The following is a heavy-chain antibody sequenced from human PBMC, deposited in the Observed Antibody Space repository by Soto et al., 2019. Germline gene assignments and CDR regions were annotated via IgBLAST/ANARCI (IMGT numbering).Heavy chain of an antibody. CDR2: IWYDGSNK. J-gene: IGHJ6*02. CDR1: GFTFSSYG. V-gene: IGHV3-33*01. Sequence: QVQLVESGGGVVQPGRSLRLSCAASGFTFSSYGMHWVRQAPGKGLEWVAVIWYDGSNKYYADSVKGRFTISRDNSKNTLYLQMNSLRAEDTAVYYCASGLGDYYYGMDVWGQGTTVTVSS. D-gene: IGHD3-16*01. CDR3: ASGLGDYYYGMDV.